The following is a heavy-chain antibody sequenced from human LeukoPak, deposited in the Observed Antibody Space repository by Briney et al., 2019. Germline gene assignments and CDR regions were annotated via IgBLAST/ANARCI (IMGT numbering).Heavy chain of an antibody. CDR3: GGVVAAKGHAFHI. CDR1: GYSISCGYY. V-gene: IGHV4-38-2*02. CDR2: IYHSGST. J-gene: IGHJ3*02. D-gene: IGHD2-15*01. Sequence: SETLSLTCTVSGYSISCGYYWGWIRQPPGKGLEWIGSIYHSGSTYYNPSLKSRVTISVDTSKNQFSLKLSSVTAADTAVYYCGGVVAAKGHAFHIWGQGTMVTVSS.